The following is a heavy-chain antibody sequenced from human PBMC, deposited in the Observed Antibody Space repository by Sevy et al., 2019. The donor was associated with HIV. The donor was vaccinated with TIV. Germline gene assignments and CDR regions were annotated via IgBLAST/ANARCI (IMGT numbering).Heavy chain of an antibody. V-gene: IGHV4-38-2*01. J-gene: IGHJ5*02. CDR2: IYHSGST. Sequence: SQTLSLTCAVSGYSISSGYYWGWIRQPPGKGLEWIGSIYHSGSTYYNPSLKSRVTISVDTSKNQFSLKLSSVTAADTAVYYCARPIAAAGTSNNWFDPWGQGTLVTVSS. D-gene: IGHD6-13*01. CDR3: ARPIAAAGTSNNWFDP. CDR1: GYSISSGYY.